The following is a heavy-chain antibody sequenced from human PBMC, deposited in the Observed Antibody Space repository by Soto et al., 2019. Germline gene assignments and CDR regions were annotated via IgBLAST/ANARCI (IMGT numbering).Heavy chain of an antibody. J-gene: IGHJ5*02. V-gene: IGHV4-39*01. Sequence: PSETLSLTCTVSGGSVSSSSYYWGWFRQPPGKGLEWIGSIYYSGSTYYNPSLKSRVTISVDTSKTQFSLKVNSVTAADTAVYYRASLATNRGGIDPWGQGTLVTVSS. CDR2: IYYSGST. D-gene: IGHD3-10*01. CDR3: ASLATNRGGIDP. CDR1: GGSVSSSSYY.